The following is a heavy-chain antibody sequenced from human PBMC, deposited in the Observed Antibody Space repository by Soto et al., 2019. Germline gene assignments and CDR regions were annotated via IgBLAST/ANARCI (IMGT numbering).Heavy chain of an antibody. J-gene: IGHJ5*02. CDR3: ARGFGSSWFDR. CDR1: GYTFTANN. V-gene: IGHV1-2*02. Sequence: ASVKVSCRTSGYTFTANNIYGVRQAPGQGLEWMGRMSPNRGDTKYTQNFQGRVTMTRDTSISTAYMELSSLRSDDTAVYYCARGFGSSWFDRLGQRTLVTVCS. D-gene: IGHD6-13*01. CDR2: MSPNRGDT.